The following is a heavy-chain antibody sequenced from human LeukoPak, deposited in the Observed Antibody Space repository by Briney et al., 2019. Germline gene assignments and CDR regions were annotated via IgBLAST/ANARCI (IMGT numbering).Heavy chain of an antibody. J-gene: IGHJ4*02. V-gene: IGHV1-2*02. CDR1: GYTFTGYY. Sequence: ASVKVSCKASGYTFTGYYMHWVRQAPGQGLEWMGWINPNSGGTNYAQKFQGRVTMTRDTSISTAYMELRSLRSDDTAVYYCARDMEYYGSGSTNFDYWGQGTLVTVSS. CDR3: ARDMEYYGSGSTNFDY. CDR2: INPNSGGT. D-gene: IGHD3-10*01.